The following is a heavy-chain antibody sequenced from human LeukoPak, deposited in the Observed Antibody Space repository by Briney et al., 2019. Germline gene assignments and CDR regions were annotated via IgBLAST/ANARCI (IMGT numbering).Heavy chain of an antibody. D-gene: IGHD2-21*02. CDR2: MYYSGST. Sequence: PSETLSLTWTVSGGSINGYSWTWIRQPPGKGLEWIGYMYYSGSTNYNPSLKSRVTISVDTSKNQFSLKLRSVTAADTAVYYCARAGQCGGDCYSLDYWGQGTLVTVSS. CDR1: GGSINGYS. V-gene: IGHV4-59*01. CDR3: ARAGQCGGDCYSLDY. J-gene: IGHJ4*02.